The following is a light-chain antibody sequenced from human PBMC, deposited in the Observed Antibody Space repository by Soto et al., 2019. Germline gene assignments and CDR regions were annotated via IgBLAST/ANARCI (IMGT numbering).Light chain of an antibody. J-gene: IGLJ2*01. V-gene: IGLV1-36*01. Sequence: QSVLTQPPLVSGAPRQRVTISCSGSQSNVGNNAVNWYQQLPGKAPKLLIYYDDLLSSGVSDRFSGSKSGPSASLAISGLQSEDEADYYCSVWDDRLNGPVFGGGTKVTVL. CDR1: QSNVGNNA. CDR3: SVWDDRLNGPV. CDR2: YDD.